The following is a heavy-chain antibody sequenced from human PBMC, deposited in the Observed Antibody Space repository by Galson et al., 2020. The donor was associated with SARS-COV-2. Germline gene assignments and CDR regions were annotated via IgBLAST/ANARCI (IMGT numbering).Heavy chain of an antibody. V-gene: IGHV3-13*01. CDR2: IGTAGDT. D-gene: IGHD4-17*01. CDR1: GFTFSSYD. CDR3: ARGDNDYGDYYFDY. Sequence: GGSLRLSCAASGFTFSSYDMHWVRQATGKGLEWVSAIGTAGDTYYPGSVKGRFTISRENAKNSLYLQMNSLRAGDTAVYYCARGDNDYGDYYFDYWGQGTLVTVSS. J-gene: IGHJ4*02.